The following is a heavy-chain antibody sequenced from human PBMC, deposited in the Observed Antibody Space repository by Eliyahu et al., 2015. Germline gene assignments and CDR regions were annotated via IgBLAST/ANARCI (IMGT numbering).Heavy chain of an antibody. J-gene: IGHJ4*03. V-gene: IGHV2-5*01. CDR1: GFSFSTPGVG. CDR2: VYWNGDK. D-gene: IGHD2/OR15-2a*01. Sequence: QITLQESGPTQVKPTQTLMLTCXFSGFSFSTPGVGVGWVRQPPGKGLEWLGVVYWNGDKRYSPGLKNRLTFTKDTSRDRVALTLTDVDPLDTGTYYCAHRTYFSGFFDFWGQGTLVTVSS. CDR3: AHRTYFSGFFDF.